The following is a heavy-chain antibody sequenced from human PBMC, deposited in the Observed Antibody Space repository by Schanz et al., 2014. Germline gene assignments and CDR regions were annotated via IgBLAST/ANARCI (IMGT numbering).Heavy chain of an antibody. J-gene: IGHJ4*02. D-gene: IGHD5-12*01. Sequence: QVQLVQSGAEVKKPGSSVKVSCTASGGTFSSYTISWIRQAPGQGLEWMGRINPNSGTTNYAQKFQGWVTMTRDTSISTAYMELSRLKSDDTAVYYCARAFGGYDPAGALDYWGQGTLVTVSS. CDR3: ARAFGGYDPAGALDY. V-gene: IGHV1-2*04. CDR2: INPNSGTT. CDR1: GGTFSSYT.